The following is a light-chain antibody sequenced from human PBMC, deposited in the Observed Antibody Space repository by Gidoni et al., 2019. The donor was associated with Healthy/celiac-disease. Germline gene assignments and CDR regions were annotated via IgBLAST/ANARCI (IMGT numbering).Light chain of an antibody. CDR3: QQRSNWPLMCS. CDR1: QSVSSY. Sequence: EIELTQSPATLSLSPGERATLSCRASQSVSSYLAWYQQKPGQAPRLIIYVASNRAPGIPARFSGSGSGTDFTLTISSLEPEDFAVYYCQQRSNWPLMCSFGQGTKLEIK. CDR2: VAS. J-gene: IGKJ2*04. V-gene: IGKV3-11*01.